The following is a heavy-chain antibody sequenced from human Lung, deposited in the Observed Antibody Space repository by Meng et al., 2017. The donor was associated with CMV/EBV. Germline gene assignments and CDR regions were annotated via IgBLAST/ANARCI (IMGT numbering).Heavy chain of an antibody. CDR3: ATPRAGFASGWSFDY. CDR1: GGSIMRSSYY. D-gene: IGHD6-19*01. J-gene: IGHJ4*02. V-gene: IGHV4-39*07. CDR2: LYQSGST. Sequence: GGSIMRSSYYWGWIRQPPGKGLEWIGSLYQSGSTFYNPSLKSRVTISVDTSKNHFSLKLSSVTAADTAVYYCATPRAGFASGWSFDYWGQGALVTVSS.